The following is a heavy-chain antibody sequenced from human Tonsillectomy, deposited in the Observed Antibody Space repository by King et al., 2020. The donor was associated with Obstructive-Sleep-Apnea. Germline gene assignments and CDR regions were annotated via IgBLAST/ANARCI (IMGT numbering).Heavy chain of an antibody. CDR1: GGSISSSSYY. V-gene: IGHV4-39*07. Sequence: QLQLQESGPGLVKPSETLSLSCSVSGGSISSSSYYWGWIRQPPGKGLEWIGRIYYSGSTAYSPSLKSQVTISVDTSKNQFSLKLNSVTAADTAVYYCARNSGSEPFQHWGQGSLVIVSS. J-gene: IGHJ1*01. CDR2: IYYSGST. CDR3: ARNSGSEPFQH. D-gene: IGHD1-26*01.